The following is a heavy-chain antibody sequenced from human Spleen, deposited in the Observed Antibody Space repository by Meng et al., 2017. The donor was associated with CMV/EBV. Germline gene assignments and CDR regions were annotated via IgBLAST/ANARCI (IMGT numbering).Heavy chain of an antibody. V-gene: IGHV1-2*02. CDR3: ARCTIVGDTDY. CDR2: INPKSGGT. Sequence: ASVKVSCKTSGYTFTDYYLHWVRQAPGQGLEWMGWINPKSGGTNYAQKFQGRVTLTRDTSISTAYMELTRLRPDDTAVYYCARCTIVGDTDYWGQGALVTVS. D-gene: IGHD1-26*01. J-gene: IGHJ4*02. CDR1: GYTFTDYY.